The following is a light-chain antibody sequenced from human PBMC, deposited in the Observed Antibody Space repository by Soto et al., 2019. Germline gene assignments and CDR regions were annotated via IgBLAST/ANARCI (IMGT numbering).Light chain of an antibody. J-gene: IGKJ3*01. V-gene: IGKV1-33*01. CDR2: DAS. Sequence: DIQMTQSPSSLSASVGDRVTITCQASQDISNFLNWYQHKPGKSPKLLINDASNLETGVPSRFSGSGSGTDFTFTISSLQPEDIGTYYCQQYDTLQFTFGPGTKVNIK. CDR3: QQYDTLQFT. CDR1: QDISNF.